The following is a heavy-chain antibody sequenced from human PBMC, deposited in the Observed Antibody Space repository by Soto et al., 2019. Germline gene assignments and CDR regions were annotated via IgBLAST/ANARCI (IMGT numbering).Heavy chain of an antibody. CDR3: ARPSHKYSSGWYDY. Sequence: GGSLRLSCAASGFTFSSYWMSWVRQAPGKGLEWVANIKQDGSEKYYVDSVKGRFTISRDNAKNSLYLQMNSLRAEDTAVYYCARPSHKYSSGWYDYWGQGTLVTVSS. D-gene: IGHD6-19*01. J-gene: IGHJ4*02. CDR1: GFTFSSYW. V-gene: IGHV3-7*01. CDR2: IKQDGSEK.